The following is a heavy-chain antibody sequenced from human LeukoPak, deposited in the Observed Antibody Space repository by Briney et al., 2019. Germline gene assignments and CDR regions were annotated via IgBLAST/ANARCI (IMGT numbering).Heavy chain of an antibody. V-gene: IGHV3-74*01. D-gene: IGHD3-10*01. J-gene: IGHJ4*02. CDR3: AKDLHYGSADY. Sequence: GGSLRLSCAASGFSFSRYWMHWVRQAPGQGLVWVSFINPDGSTTNYADSVKGRFTISRDNAKNALYLQMNSLRAEDTAVYYCAKDLHYGSADYWGQGTLVTVSS. CDR1: GFSFSRYW. CDR2: INPDGSTT.